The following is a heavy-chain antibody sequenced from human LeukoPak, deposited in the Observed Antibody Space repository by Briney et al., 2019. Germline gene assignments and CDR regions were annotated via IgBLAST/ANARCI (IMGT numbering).Heavy chain of an antibody. CDR2: INHSGST. D-gene: IGHD3-22*01. CDR1: GGSFSGYY. CDR3: ARQTTSGYLDY. V-gene: IGHV4-34*01. Sequence: SETLSLTCAVYGGSFSGYYWSWIRQPPGKGLEWIGEINHSGSTNYNPSLKSRVTISVDTSKNQFSLKLRSVTAADRALYYCARQTTSGYLDYWGQGTPVTVS. J-gene: IGHJ4*02.